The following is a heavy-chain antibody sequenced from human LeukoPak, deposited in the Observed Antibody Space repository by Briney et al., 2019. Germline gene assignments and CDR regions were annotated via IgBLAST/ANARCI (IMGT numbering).Heavy chain of an antibody. CDR2: INPSGGST. D-gene: IGHD3-9*01. CDR1: GYTFTSYY. CDR3: ARDGGGILTGFESRWFDP. J-gene: IGHJ5*02. V-gene: IGHV1-46*01. Sequence: ASVKVSCKASGYTFTSYYMHWVRQAPGQGLEWMGMINPSGGSTSYAQKFQGRVTMTRDTSTSPVYMELSSLRSEDTAVYYCARDGGGILTGFESRWFDPWGQGTLVTVSS.